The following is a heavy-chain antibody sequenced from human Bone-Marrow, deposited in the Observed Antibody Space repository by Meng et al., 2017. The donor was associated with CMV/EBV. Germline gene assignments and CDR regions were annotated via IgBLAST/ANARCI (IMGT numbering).Heavy chain of an antibody. CDR3: ARGDCSSTSCYSNYYYGMDV. Sequence: ASVKVSCKASGYTFTSYGISWVRQAPGQGLEWMGWISAYNGNTNYAQKLQGRVTMTRNTSISTAYMELSSLRSEDTAVYYCARGDCSSTSCYSNYYYGMDVLCQGTTVTVSS. J-gene: IGHJ6*02. V-gene: IGHV1-18*01. CDR1: GYTFTSYG. D-gene: IGHD2-2*02. CDR2: ISAYNGNT.